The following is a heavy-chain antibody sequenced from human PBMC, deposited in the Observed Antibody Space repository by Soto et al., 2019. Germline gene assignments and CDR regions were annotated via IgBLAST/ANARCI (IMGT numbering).Heavy chain of an antibody. CDR1: GGSISSSNL. V-gene: IGHV4-4*02. CDR3: AREGRGEMLSMDV. Sequence: QVQLQESGPGLVKPSGTLSLTCAVSGGSISSSNLWSWVRQHPGKGLEWMGEIYHSGITNYNPSLKRRVTISVDKSKNQFSLKLSYVTAADTAVYYCAREGRGEMLSMDVWGKGTTVTVSS. D-gene: IGHD3-10*01. J-gene: IGHJ6*04. CDR2: IYHSGIT.